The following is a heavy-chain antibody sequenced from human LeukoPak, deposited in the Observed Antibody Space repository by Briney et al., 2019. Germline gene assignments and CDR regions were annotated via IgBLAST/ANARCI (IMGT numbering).Heavy chain of an antibody. CDR1: GFTFSSYA. J-gene: IGHJ6*02. D-gene: IGHD2-15*01. CDR3: ARGPGYRSGGSCYSEGYYYYYGMDV. V-gene: IGHV3-64*01. Sequence: GSLRLSCAASGFTFSSYAMHWVRQAPGKGLEYVSAISSNGGSTYYANSVKGRFTISRDNSKNTLYLQMGSLRAEDMAVYYCARGPGYRSGGSCYSEGYYYYYGMDVWGQGTTVTVSS. CDR2: ISSNGGST.